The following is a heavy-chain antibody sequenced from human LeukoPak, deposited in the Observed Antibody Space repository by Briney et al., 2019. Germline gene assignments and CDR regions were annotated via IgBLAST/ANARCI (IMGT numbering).Heavy chain of an antibody. D-gene: IGHD3/OR15-3a*01. CDR2: NHISGNT. J-gene: IGHJ4*02. CDR1: VDSITSYY. V-gene: IGHV4-4*07. Sequence: SETLFLTCTVSVDSITSYYWSWIRQPAGKGLEWIGRNHISGNTNYNPSLKSRVTMSLDTSKNQISLKLSAVTAADTAVYYCERNSLYGFWCRGQVVMVT. CDR3: ERNSLYGFWC.